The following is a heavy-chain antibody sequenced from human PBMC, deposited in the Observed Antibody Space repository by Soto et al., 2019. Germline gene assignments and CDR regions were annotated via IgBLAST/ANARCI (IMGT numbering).Heavy chain of an antibody. CDR1: GLPLINSGVG. Sequence: SGLPLINSGVGVGWIRQPPGKALEWLALIYWDDDKRYSPSLKSRLTITKDTSKNQVVLTMTNMDPVDTATYYCAHSPDGTWSDPWRHGTLVTVSS. CDR2: IYWDDDK. J-gene: IGHJ5*02. V-gene: IGHV2-5*02. CDR3: AHSPDGTWSDP.